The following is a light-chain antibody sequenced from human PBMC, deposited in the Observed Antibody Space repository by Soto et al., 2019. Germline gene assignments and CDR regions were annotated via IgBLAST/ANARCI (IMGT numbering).Light chain of an antibody. V-gene: IGKV1-5*03. CDR3: QQYNSFPLT. CDR2: KAS. CDR1: QSISSW. Sequence: DIPMTQSPSTLSASVGDRVTITCRASQSISSWLAWYQQKPGKAPKLLIYKASSLESGVPSRFSGSGSGTEFTLTISSLQPDDFATYYCQQYNSFPLTFGGGTKVEIK. J-gene: IGKJ4*01.